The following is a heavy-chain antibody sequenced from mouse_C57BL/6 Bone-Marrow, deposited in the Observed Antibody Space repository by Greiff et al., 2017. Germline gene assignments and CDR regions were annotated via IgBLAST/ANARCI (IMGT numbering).Heavy chain of an antibody. CDR2: IDPENGDT. J-gene: IGHJ1*03. CDR1: GFNIKDDY. V-gene: IGHV14-4*01. CDR3: TTFYYTEYFDV. Sequence: EVQLQQSGAELVRPGASVKLSCTASGFNIKDDYMHWVKQRPEQGLEWIGWIDPENGDTEYASKFQGKATITADTSSNTAYLQLSRLTSEDTAVYYCTTFYYTEYFDVWGTGTTVTVSA. D-gene: IGHD1-1*01.